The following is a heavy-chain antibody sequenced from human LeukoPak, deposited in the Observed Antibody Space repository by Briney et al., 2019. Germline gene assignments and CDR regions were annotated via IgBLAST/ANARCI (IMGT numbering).Heavy chain of an antibody. V-gene: IGHV3-7*03. Sequence: PGGSLRLSCVASGFPFSSYWMTWVRQAPGKGLEWVANIKQDGSKKSYVDSVKGRFTISRDNSKNTLYLQMNSLRADDTAVYYCAKPLVNGWKYFDHWGQGTLVTVSS. D-gene: IGHD2-8*01. CDR3: AKPLVNGWKYFDH. J-gene: IGHJ4*02. CDR2: IKQDGSKK. CDR1: GFPFSSYW.